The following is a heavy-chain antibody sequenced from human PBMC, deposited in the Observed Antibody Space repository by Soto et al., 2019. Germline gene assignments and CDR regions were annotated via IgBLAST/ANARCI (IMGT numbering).Heavy chain of an antibody. J-gene: IGHJ5*02. V-gene: IGHV4-30-4*01. Sequence: QVQLQESGPGLVKPSQTLSLTFTVSGGCFSSGDYYWSWIRQPPGTALEWIGYIYYSGSTYYNPSLKSRVTISVDTCKNQCSLKIGSVTAADTAVYYYARDQYGGNLDCFAPWGQGTLVTVSS. CDR3: ARDQYGGNLDCFAP. D-gene: IGHD2-21*01. CDR2: IYYSGST. CDR1: GGCFSSGDYY.